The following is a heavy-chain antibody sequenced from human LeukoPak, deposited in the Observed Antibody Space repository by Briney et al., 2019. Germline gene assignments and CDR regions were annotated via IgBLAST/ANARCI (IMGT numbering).Heavy chain of an antibody. J-gene: IGHJ4*02. CDR1: GGSLRGDNYS. CDR3: ALNGDS. CDR2: IHHSGST. D-gene: IGHD2-8*01. Sequence: SETLSLTCTGSGGSLRGDNYSWTWIRQPPGRGLEWIGNIHHSGSTNYNPSLKSRVTISVDTSKNQFSLRLSSVTAADTAMYYCALNGDSWGQGNLVTVSS. V-gene: IGHV4-61*01.